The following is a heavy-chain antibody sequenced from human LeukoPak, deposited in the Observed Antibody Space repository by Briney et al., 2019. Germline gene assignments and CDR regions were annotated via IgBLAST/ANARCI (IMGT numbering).Heavy chain of an antibody. Sequence: ASVKVSCKASGYTFTSYDINWVRRATGQGLEWMGWMNPNSGNTGYAQKFQGRVTMTRNTSISTAYMELSSLRSEDTAVYYCARGRGVRGVIIWADYWGQGTLVTVSS. CDR1: GYTFTSYD. CDR3: ARGRGVRGVIIWADY. V-gene: IGHV1-8*01. CDR2: MNPNSGNT. J-gene: IGHJ4*02. D-gene: IGHD3-10*01.